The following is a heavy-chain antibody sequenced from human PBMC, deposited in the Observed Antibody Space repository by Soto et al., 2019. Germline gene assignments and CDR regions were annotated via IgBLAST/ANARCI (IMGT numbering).Heavy chain of an antibody. J-gene: IGHJ5*02. D-gene: IGHD6-13*01. CDR1: GYTFTSYY. CDR3: ARCEVGPAAGTGTPYNWFDT. Sequence: QVQLVQSGAEVKKPGASVKVSCKASGYTFTSYYMHWVRQAHGQGLEWMGIINPSGGSTSYAQKCQWRVSMSMDTSSGTVYFELSSLRSEDTAGYYCARCEVGPAAGTGTPYNWFDTCGQGTLVTVSS. V-gene: IGHV1-46*01. CDR2: INPSGGST.